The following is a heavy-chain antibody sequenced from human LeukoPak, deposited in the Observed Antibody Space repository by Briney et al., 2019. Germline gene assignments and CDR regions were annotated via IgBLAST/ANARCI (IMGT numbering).Heavy chain of an antibody. CDR1: EFTFSSYS. V-gene: IGHV3-21*01. CDR3: ARAEIASSIFTNFDY. CDR2: ISSSSSYI. D-gene: IGHD2-2*01. Sequence: GGSLRLSCAASEFTFSSYSMNWVRQAPGKRLEWVSSISSSSSYIYYADSVKGRFTISRDNAKNSLYLQMNSLRAEDTAVYYCARAEIASSIFTNFDYWGQGTLVTVSS. J-gene: IGHJ4*02.